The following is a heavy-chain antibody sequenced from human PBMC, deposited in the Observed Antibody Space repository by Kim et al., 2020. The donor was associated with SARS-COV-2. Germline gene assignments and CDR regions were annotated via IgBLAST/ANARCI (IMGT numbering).Heavy chain of an antibody. CDR2: IYYSGST. CDR3: ARDLAVRGVDY. V-gene: IGHV4-59*13. J-gene: IGHJ4*02. Sequence: SETLSLTCTVSGGSISSYYWSWIRQPPGKGLEWIGYIYYSGSTNYNPSLKSRGTISVDTSKNQFSLKLSSVTAADTAVYYCARDLAVRGVDYWGQGTLVTVSS. D-gene: IGHD3-10*01. CDR1: GGSISSYY.